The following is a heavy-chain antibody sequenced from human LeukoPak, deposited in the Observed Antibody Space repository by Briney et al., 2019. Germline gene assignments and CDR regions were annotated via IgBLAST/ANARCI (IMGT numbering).Heavy chain of an antibody. CDR3: ARAYDSSGYYPLYYYYYGMDV. CDR2: ISGSGGST. CDR1: GFTFSNYA. Sequence: GGSLRLSCAASGFTFSNYAMSWVRQAPGKGLEWVSAISGSGGSTYYADSVKGRFTISRDNSKNTLYLQMNSLRAEDTAVYYCARAYDSSGYYPLYYYYYGMDVWGQGTTVTVSS. V-gene: IGHV3-23*01. D-gene: IGHD3-22*01. J-gene: IGHJ6*02.